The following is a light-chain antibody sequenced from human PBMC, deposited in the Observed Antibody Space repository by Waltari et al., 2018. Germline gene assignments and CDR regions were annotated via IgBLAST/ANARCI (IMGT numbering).Light chain of an antibody. CDR2: GSS. CDR1: QGVNNF. CDR3: QQHADYPLT. V-gene: IGKV1-16*01. Sequence: DIQMTQSPSSLSASVGDTVPITFRASQGVNNFLVWLQQRPGKAPKSLIYGSSTLQSGVPSRFSGSGYGTDFTLTISSLQPEDIATYYCQQHADYPLTFGGGTRVEIK. J-gene: IGKJ4*01.